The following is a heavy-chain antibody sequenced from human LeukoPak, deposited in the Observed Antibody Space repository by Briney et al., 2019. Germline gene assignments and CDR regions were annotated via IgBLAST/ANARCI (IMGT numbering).Heavy chain of an antibody. CDR3: ARGSVWFGEFLDAFDI. CDR1: GGSISSSSYY. V-gene: IGHV4-39*01. Sequence: ASETLSLTCTVSGGSISSSSYYWDWIRQPPGKGLEWIGNIYYSGSTYYNPSLKSRVTISVDTSKNQFSLKLSSVTAADTAVYYCARGSVWFGEFLDAFDIWGQGTMVTVSS. D-gene: IGHD3-10*01. CDR2: IYYSGST. J-gene: IGHJ3*02.